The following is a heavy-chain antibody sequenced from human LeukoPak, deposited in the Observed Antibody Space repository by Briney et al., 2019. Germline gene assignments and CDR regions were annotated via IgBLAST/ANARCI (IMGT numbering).Heavy chain of an antibody. CDR3: ARVRYCSSTTCRGAFDI. CDR1: EFTFSDHY. D-gene: IGHD2-2*01. Sequence: GGSLRLSCAASEFTFSDHYMDWVRQAPGKRLEWVGRTRNKANSYTTEYAASVKGRFTISRDDSEKPLYLQMNSLKTEDTAVYYCARVRYCSSTTCRGAFDIWGQGTMVTVSS. CDR2: TRNKANSYTT. V-gene: IGHV3-72*01. J-gene: IGHJ3*02.